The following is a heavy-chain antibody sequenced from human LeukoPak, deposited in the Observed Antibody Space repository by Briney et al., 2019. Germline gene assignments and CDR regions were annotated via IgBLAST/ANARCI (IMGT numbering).Heavy chain of an antibody. CDR3: GVVPAAIHSYYLDY. CDR1: GGSFSGYY. V-gene: IGHV4-34*01. D-gene: IGHD2-2*02. Sequence: TSETLSLTCAVYGGSFSGYYLSWIRQPPGKGLEWIGEINHSGSTNYNPSLKSRVTISVDTSKNKFSLKLSSVTAADTAVYYCGVVPAAIHSYYLDYWGQGTLVTVSS. J-gene: IGHJ4*02. CDR2: INHSGST.